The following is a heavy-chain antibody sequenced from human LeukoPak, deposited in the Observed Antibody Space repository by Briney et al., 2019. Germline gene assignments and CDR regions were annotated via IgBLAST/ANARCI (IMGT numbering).Heavy chain of an antibody. CDR2: IYNSGSP. D-gene: IGHD6-19*01. J-gene: IGHJ4*02. CDR3: ARNGSDWSFDY. Sequence: ASETLSLTCTVSRGSVSSYYWSWIRQAPGKGLEWIGYIYNSGSPNYNPSLKSRVTISVDTSKNQFSLKLSSVTVADTAVYYCARNGSDWSFDYRGQGTLVTVSS. CDR1: RGSVSSYY. V-gene: IGHV4-59*08.